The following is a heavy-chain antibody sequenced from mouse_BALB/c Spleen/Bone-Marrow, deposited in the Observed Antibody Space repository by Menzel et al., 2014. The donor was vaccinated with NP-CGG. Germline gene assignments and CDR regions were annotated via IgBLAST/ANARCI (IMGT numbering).Heavy chain of an antibody. Sequence: EVKLMESGGGLVKPGGSLKLSCAASGFAFSSYDMSWVRQTPEKRLEWVAYISSGGGSTYYPDTVKGRFTISRDNAKNTLDLKMSSLKYEDTAMYYCARHRYYFDYWGQGTTLTVSS. J-gene: IGHJ2*01. CDR1: GFAFSSYD. V-gene: IGHV5-12-1*01. CDR3: ARHRYYFDY. CDR2: ISSGGGST.